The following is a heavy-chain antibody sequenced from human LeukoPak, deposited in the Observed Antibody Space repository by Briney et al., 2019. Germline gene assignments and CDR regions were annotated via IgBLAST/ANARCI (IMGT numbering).Heavy chain of an antibody. CDR3: ARASTTGTVDY. CDR1: GGSFSGYY. Sequence: PSETLSLTCAVYGGSFSGYYWSWIRQPPGKGLEWIGEINHSGSANYNPSLKSRVTISVDTSKSQSSLKLSSVPAADTAVYYCARASTTGTVDYWGQGTLVTVSS. J-gene: IGHJ4*02. D-gene: IGHD1-1*01. CDR2: INHSGSA. V-gene: IGHV4-34*01.